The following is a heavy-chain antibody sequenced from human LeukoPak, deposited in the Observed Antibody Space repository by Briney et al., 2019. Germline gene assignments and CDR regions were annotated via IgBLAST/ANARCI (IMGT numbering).Heavy chain of an antibody. CDR1: GYSISSSNW. J-gene: IGHJ4*02. CDR3: ARGYYYDSSGENTFDY. D-gene: IGHD3-22*01. Sequence: PSETLSLTCAVSGYSISSSNWWGWIRQPPGKGLEWIGYIYYSGSTNYNPSLKSRVTISVDTSKNQFSLKLSSVTAADTAVYYCARGYYYDSSGENTFDYWGQGTLVTVSS. CDR2: IYYSGST. V-gene: IGHV4-28*03.